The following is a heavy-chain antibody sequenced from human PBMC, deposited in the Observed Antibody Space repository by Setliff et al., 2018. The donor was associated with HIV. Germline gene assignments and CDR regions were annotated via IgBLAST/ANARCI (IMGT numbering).Heavy chain of an antibody. CDR1: GGSISSNHYF. J-gene: IGHJ6*03. CDR3: ARREGTAAAGTYYTDV. Sequence: SETLSLTCTVSGGSISSNHYFWGWIRQPPGKGLEWIATMYYTGSTFYNPSLKSRLTMSVDTSKNQFSLRLHSVTAADTAVYYCARREGTAAAGTYYTDVWGKGTTVTVSS. CDR2: MYYTGST. V-gene: IGHV4-39*01. D-gene: IGHD6-13*01.